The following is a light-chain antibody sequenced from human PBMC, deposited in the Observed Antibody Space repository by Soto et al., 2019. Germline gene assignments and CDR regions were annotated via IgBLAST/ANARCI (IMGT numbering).Light chain of an antibody. V-gene: IGKV1-33*01. CDR1: QYIGNF. J-gene: IGKJ4*01. CDR2: DAS. CDR3: QQYDNLLLT. Sequence: DIQMTQSPSSLSAFVGDRVTITCRASQYIGNFLAWYQQKPGKAPKLLIYDASNFETGVPSRFSGSGSGTDFTFTISSLQPEDIATYYCQQYDNLLLTFGGGTKVDIK.